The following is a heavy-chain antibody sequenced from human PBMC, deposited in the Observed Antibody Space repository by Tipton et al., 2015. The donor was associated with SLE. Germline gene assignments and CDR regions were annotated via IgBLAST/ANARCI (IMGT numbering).Heavy chain of an antibody. J-gene: IGHJ6*03. CDR2: FFYRGSS. Sequence: TLSLTCTVSGDSITRSYWSWIRQPPGKGLEWIGYFFYRGSSSYNPSLKSRVTISIDASKSQFSLQLSSVTAADTAVYYCARAPGLDRDYYYYYYMDVWGKGPTVTVSS. D-gene: IGHD3/OR15-3a*01. V-gene: IGHV4-59*01. CDR3: ARAPGLDRDYYYYYYMDV. CDR1: GDSITRSY.